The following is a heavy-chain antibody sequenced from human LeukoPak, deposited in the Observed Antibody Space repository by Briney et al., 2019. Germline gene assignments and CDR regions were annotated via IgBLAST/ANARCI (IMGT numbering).Heavy chain of an antibody. V-gene: IGHV4-38-2*02. J-gene: IGHJ6*03. CDR3: ARAWVTFGGVILYYYYMDV. CDR2: IYHSGST. D-gene: IGHD3-16*02. CDR1: GYSISSGYY. Sequence: SETLSLTCNVSGYSISSGYYWGWIRQPPGKGLEWIGSIYHSGSTYYNPSLKSRVTISVDTSKNQFSLKLSSVTAADTAVYYCARAWVTFGGVILYYYYMDVWGKGTTVTVSS.